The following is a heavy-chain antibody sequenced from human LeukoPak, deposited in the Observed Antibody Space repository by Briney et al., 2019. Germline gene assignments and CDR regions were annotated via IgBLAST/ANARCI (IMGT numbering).Heavy chain of an antibody. J-gene: IGHJ4*02. CDR3: AKRSCSSSGCYHLNY. CDR1: GFTFSSYA. D-gene: IGHD2-2*01. CDR2: VSGSGGGT. V-gene: IGHV3-23*01. Sequence: GGSLRLSCAASGFTFSSYAMGWVRQAPGKGLEWVSLVSGSGGGTYYADSVKGRFTISRDNSNNTLFLQINSLRAEDTAIYYCAKRSCSSSGCYHLNYWGQGALVTVSS.